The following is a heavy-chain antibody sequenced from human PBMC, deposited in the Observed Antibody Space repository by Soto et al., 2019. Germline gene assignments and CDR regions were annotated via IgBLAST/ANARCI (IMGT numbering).Heavy chain of an antibody. Sequence: ASVKVSCKASGDTFSTYTITWVRQAPGQGLEWMGWISAYNGNTNYAQKLQGRVTMTTDTSTSTAYMELRSLRSDDTAVYYCARLYCISTSCYLGMDVWGQGTTVTVSS. V-gene: IGHV1-18*01. D-gene: IGHD2-2*01. J-gene: IGHJ6*02. CDR1: GDTFSTYT. CDR3: ARLYCISTSCYLGMDV. CDR2: ISAYNGNT.